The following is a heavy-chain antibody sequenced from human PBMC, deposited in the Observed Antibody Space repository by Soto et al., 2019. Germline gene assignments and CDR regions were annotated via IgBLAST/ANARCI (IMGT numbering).Heavy chain of an antibody. Sequence: EVQLVESGGGLVKPGGSLRLSCAASGFTFSAFAMNWVRQAPGKGLEWVSSISRDSDYIYYADSMEGRFIISRDNAKNSLFLHLNSLGAEDTAIYYCAREGTGYNYVDYWGQGTLVTVSS. CDR1: GFTFSAFA. V-gene: IGHV3-21*01. CDR2: ISRDSDYI. CDR3: AREGTGYNYVDY. D-gene: IGHD5-18*01. J-gene: IGHJ4*02.